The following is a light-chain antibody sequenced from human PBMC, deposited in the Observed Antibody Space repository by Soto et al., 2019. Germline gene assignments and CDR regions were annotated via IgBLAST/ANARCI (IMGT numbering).Light chain of an antibody. CDR1: ETVSSNY. V-gene: IGKV3-20*01. CDR3: HQYGSSQYMYA. CDR2: GAS. Sequence: EIVLTQSPGTLYLSPGERASLSSRASETVSSNYLAWYQQKPGQAHRLLLYGASSRATDIPDRFSGSGSGTDFTLTISRLEPEDFAVYYCHQYGSSQYMYAFGPGTRLEIK. J-gene: IGKJ2*01.